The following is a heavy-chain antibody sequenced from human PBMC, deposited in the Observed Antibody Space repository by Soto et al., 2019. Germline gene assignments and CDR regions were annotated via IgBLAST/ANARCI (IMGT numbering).Heavy chain of an antibody. CDR3: ARHCLPYGDYLLYSLNYGMDV. D-gene: IGHD4-17*01. V-gene: IGHV4-59*08. Sequence: SETLSLTCTVSGGSISSYYWSWIRQPPGKGLEWIGYIYYSGSTNYNPSLKSRVTISVDTSKNQFSLKLSSVTAADTAVYYCARHCLPYGDYLLYSLNYGMDVWGQGTTVTVSS. CDR1: GGSISSYY. CDR2: IYYSGST. J-gene: IGHJ6*02.